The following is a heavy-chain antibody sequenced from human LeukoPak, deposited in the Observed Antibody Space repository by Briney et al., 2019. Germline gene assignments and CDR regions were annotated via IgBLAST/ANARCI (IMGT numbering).Heavy chain of an antibody. CDR1: GDSVSSNSAA. V-gene: IGHV6-1*01. CDR2: TYYRSKWYN. CDR3: ARATYSYGSPYFDY. J-gene: IGHJ4*02. D-gene: IGHD5-18*01. Sequence: SQTLSLTCAISGDSVSSNSAAWHWIRQSPSRGLEWLGRTYYRSKWYNDYAVSVKSRITIKPDTSKNQFSLQLNSVTPEDTAVYYCARATYSYGSPYFDYWGQGTLVTVSS.